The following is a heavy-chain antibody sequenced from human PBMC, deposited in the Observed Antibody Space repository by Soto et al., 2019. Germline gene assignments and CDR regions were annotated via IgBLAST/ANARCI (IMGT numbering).Heavy chain of an antibody. V-gene: IGHV4-59*01. D-gene: IGHD3-10*01. CDR3: ASSYPEIGVGEPRLYYFDY. CDR1: GGSISSYY. Sequence: SETLSLTCTVSGGSISSYYWSWIRQPPGKGLEWIGYIYYSGSTNYNPSLKSRVTISVDTSKNQFSLKLSSVTAADTAVYYCASSYPEIGVGEPRLYYFDYWGQGTMVTVSS. J-gene: IGHJ4*02. CDR2: IYYSGST.